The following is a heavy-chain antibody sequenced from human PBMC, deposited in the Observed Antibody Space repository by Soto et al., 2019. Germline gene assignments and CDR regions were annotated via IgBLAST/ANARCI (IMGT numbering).Heavy chain of an antibody. J-gene: IGHJ6*02. V-gene: IGHV1-69*06. CDR2: IIPIFGTA. CDR3: ERGPTVTYYDYYGMDV. Sequence: QVQLVQSGAEVKKPGSSVKVSCKASVGTFSSYAISGVRQAPGQGLEWMGGIIPIFGTANYAQKFQGRVTITADKSTSTAYMELSSLRSEDTAVYYCERGPTVTYYDYYGMDVWGQGTTVTVSS. CDR1: VGTFSSYA. D-gene: IGHD4-4*01.